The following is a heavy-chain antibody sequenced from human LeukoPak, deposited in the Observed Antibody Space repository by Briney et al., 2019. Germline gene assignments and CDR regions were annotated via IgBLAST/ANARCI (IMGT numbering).Heavy chain of an antibody. CDR1: GGSISSYY. Sequence: SETLSLTCTVSGGSISSYYWSWIRQPPGKGLEWIGYIYYSGSTNYNPSLKSRVTISVDTSKNQFSLKLSSVTAADTAVYYCARERGYCSSTSCPSWFDPWGQGTLVTVSS. CDR3: ARERGYCSSTSCPSWFDP. J-gene: IGHJ5*02. CDR2: IYYSGST. V-gene: IGHV4-59*01. D-gene: IGHD2-2*01.